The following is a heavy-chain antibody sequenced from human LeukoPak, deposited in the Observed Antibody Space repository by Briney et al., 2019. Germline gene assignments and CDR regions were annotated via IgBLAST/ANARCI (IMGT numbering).Heavy chain of an antibody. CDR2: INPNSGGT. Sequence: ASAKVSCKASGYTFTGYYMHWVRQAPGQGLEWMGWINPNSGGTNYAQKFQGRVTMTRDTSISTAYMELSRLRSDDTAVYYCARVAIFGVEVKGGGDYWGQGTLVTVSS. CDR3: ARVAIFGVEVKGGGDY. CDR1: GYTFTGYY. J-gene: IGHJ4*02. V-gene: IGHV1-2*02. D-gene: IGHD3-3*01.